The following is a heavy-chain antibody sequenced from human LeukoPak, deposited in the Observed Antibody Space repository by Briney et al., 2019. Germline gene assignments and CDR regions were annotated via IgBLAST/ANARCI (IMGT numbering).Heavy chain of an antibody. CDR3: ARDSHSYSSGLDAFDI. CDR2: INPNSGGT. D-gene: IGHD6-19*01. V-gene: IGHV1-2*02. CDR1: GYTFTGYY. Sequence: ASVKVSCKASGYTFTGYYMHWVRQAPGQGLECMGWINPNSGGTNYAQKFQGRVTMTTDTSTSTAYMELRSLRSDDTAVYYCARDSHSYSSGLDAFDIWGQGTMVTVSS. J-gene: IGHJ3*02.